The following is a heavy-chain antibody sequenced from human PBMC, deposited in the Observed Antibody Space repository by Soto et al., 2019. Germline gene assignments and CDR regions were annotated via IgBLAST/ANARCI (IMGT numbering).Heavy chain of an antibody. D-gene: IGHD3-3*01. Sequence: GASVKVSCKASGYAFTSYDINWVRQATGQGLEWMGWMNPNSGKTGYAQKFQGRVTMTRNTSISTAYMELSSLRSEDTAVYYCARVRITIFGVVIEYYFDYWGQGTLVTVSS. CDR1: GYAFTSYD. V-gene: IGHV1-8*01. CDR3: ARVRITIFGVVIEYYFDY. J-gene: IGHJ4*02. CDR2: MNPNSGKT.